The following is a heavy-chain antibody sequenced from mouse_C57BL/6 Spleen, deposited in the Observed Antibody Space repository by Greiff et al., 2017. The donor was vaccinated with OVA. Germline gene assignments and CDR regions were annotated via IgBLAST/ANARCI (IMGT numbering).Heavy chain of an antibody. D-gene: IGHD2-1*01. Sequence: EVQGVESGGGLVQPGGSLSLSCAASGFTFTDYYMSWVRQPPGKALEWLGFIRNKANGYTTEYSASVKGRFTISRDNSQSILYLQMNALRAEDSATYYCAIGGNYYWYFDVWGTGTTVTVSS. V-gene: IGHV7-3*01. J-gene: IGHJ1*03. CDR3: AIGGNYYWYFDV. CDR1: GFTFTDYY. CDR2: IRNKANGYTT.